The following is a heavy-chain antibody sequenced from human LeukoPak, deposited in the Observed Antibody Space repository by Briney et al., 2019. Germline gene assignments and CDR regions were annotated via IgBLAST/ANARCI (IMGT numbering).Heavy chain of an antibody. CDR1: GFTFSSYS. CDR3: AREPYSSGWSSWFDP. D-gene: IGHD6-19*01. J-gene: IGHJ5*02. CDR2: ISSSSSYI. V-gene: IGHV3-21*01. Sequence: GGSLRLSCAASGFTFSSYSMNWVRQAPGKGLEWVSSISSSSSYIYYADSVKGRFTISRDNAKNSLYLQMNSLRAEDTAVYYCAREPYSSGWSSWFDPWGQGTLVTVSS.